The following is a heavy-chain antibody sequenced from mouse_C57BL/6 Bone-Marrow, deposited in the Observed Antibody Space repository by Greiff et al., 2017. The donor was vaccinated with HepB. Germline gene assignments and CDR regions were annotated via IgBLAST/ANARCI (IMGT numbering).Heavy chain of an antibody. CDR3: ARPTHSGYAMDY. CDR1: GFTFSSYT. CDR2: ISGGGGNT. Sequence: EVKLMESGGGLVKPGGSLKLSCAASGFTFSSYTMSWVRQTPEKRLEWVATISGGGGNTYYPDSVKGRFTISRDNAKNTLYLQMSSLRSEDTALYYCARPTHSGYAMDYWGQGTSVTVSS. D-gene: IGHD1-3*01. V-gene: IGHV5-9*01. J-gene: IGHJ4*01.